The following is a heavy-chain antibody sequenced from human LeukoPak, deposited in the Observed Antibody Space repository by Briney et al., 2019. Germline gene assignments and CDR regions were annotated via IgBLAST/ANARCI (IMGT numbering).Heavy chain of an antibody. CDR2: ISGSDGST. CDR1: GFTFSGYA. Sequence: GGSLRFSCAASGFTFSGYAMSWVRQAPGKGLEWVSGISGSDGSTNHADSVKGRFTISRDNSKNTLYLQMNSPRVEDTAVYFCAKASFSVECFDYWGQGTLVTVSS. V-gene: IGHV3-23*01. D-gene: IGHD3-3*01. J-gene: IGHJ4*02. CDR3: AKASFSVECFDY.